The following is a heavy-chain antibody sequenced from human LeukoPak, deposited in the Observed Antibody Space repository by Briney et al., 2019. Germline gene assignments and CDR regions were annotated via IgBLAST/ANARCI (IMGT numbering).Heavy chain of an antibody. V-gene: IGHV1-46*01. D-gene: IGHD6-13*01. Sequence: ASVKVSCKASGYTFTTYFMHWVRQAPGQGLEWMGIINPSGGSTSYAQKFQGRVTMTRGTSTSTVYMELSSLRSEATAVYYCARDLAQQHPFDYWGARTLVTVSS. CDR2: INPSGGST. CDR3: ARDLAQQHPFDY. CDR1: GYTFTTYF. J-gene: IGHJ4*02.